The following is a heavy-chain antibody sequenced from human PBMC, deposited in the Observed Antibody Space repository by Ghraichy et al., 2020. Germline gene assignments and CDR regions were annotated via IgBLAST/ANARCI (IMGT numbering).Heavy chain of an antibody. J-gene: IGHJ4*02. CDR2: ITQSGNG. CDR3: ARDHKWVFDY. D-gene: IGHD1-26*01. V-gene: IGHV3-48*01. Sequence: GGSLRLSCAASGFTFSAYTMNWVRQAPGKGLEWLSFITQSGNGYYADSVKGRFTISRDNVKNSVYLQMNSLRAEDTAVYYCARDHKWVFDYWGQGTLVTASS. CDR1: GFTFSAYT.